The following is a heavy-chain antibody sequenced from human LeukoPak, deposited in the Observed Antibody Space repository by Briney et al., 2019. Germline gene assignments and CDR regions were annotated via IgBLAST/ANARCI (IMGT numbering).Heavy chain of an antibody. J-gene: IGHJ4*02. Sequence: PSQTLSLTCSVSGGSISSDAYYWRWIRQHPGKGPEWIGNIYYSGATYYNPSLRSRPTISVDTSKNQFSLKLNSVTAADTAVYYCARAGNSGYWFDYWGQGTVVTVSS. V-gene: IGHV4-31*03. CDR3: ARAGNSGYWFDY. CDR1: GGSISSDAYY. D-gene: IGHD3-22*01. CDR2: IYYSGAT.